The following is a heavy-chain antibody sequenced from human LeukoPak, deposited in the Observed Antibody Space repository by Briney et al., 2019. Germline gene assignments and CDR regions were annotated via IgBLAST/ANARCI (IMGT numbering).Heavy chain of an antibody. J-gene: IGHJ4*02. D-gene: IGHD3-22*01. CDR3: GRSQNYNDSSGYSY. CDR1: GFTFSDYC. Sequence: PGGSLRLSCAASGFTFSDYCMSWIRQAPGKGLEWVSYISSGGSTIKYADSVKGRFTVSRDNAKKSLYLQMNSLRAEDTAVYYCGRSQNYNDSSGYSYWGQGTLVTVSS. V-gene: IGHV3-11*04. CDR2: ISSGGSTI.